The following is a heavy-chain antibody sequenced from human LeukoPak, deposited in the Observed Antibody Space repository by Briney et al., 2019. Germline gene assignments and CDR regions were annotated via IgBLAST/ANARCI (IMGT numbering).Heavy chain of an antibody. D-gene: IGHD3-10*01. V-gene: IGHV3-64*01. CDR1: GFTFSSYA. Sequence: GGSLRLSCAASGFTFSSYAMHWVRQAPGKGLEYVSAISSNGGSTYYANSVKGRFTISRDNSKNTLYLQMGSLRAEDMAVYYCARFLVRGMDWGQGTLVTVSS. CDR2: ISSNGGST. J-gene: IGHJ4*02. CDR3: ARFLVRGMD.